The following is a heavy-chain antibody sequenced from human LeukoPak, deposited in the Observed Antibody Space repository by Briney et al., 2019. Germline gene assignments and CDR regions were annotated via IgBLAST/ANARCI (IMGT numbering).Heavy chain of an antibody. Sequence: ASVKVSCKASGYTFTNCAMHWVRQAPGQRLEWMGWINAGNGNTKYSQKFQGRVTITRDTSASTAYMELSSLRSEDAAVYYCARGILTGYLDYWGQGTLVTVSS. CDR1: GYTFTNCA. V-gene: IGHV1-3*01. J-gene: IGHJ4*02. CDR3: ARGILTGYLDY. D-gene: IGHD3-9*01. CDR2: INAGNGNT.